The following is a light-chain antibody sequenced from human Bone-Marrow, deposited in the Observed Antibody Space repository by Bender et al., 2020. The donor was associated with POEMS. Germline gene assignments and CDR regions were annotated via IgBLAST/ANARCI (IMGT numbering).Light chain of an antibody. CDR2: EVS. CDR1: SSDVGSYNL. V-gene: IGLV2-23*02. Sequence: QSALTQPASVSGSPGQSITFSCTGTSSDVGSYNLVSWFQQHPSKAPKLMIYEVSKRPSGVSNRFSGSKSGNTASLTISGLQAGEGANYYGSSNDGTALVLFGGEAKPTVL. CDR3: SSNDGTALVL. J-gene: IGLJ2*01.